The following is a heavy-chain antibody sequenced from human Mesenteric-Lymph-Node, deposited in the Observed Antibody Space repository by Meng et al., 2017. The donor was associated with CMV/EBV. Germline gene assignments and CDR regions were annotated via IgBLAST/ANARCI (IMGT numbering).Heavy chain of an antibody. CDR3: ARDQASSSWYIDNWFDP. CDR1: GFTFDDYG. CDR2: INWNGGST. Sequence: GALKISCAASGFTFDDYGMSWVRQAPGKGLEWVSGINWNGGSTGYADSVKGRFTISRDNAKNSLYLQMNSLRAEDTAVYYCARDQASSSWYIDNWFDPWGQGTLVTVSS. V-gene: IGHV3-20*04. J-gene: IGHJ5*02. D-gene: IGHD6-13*01.